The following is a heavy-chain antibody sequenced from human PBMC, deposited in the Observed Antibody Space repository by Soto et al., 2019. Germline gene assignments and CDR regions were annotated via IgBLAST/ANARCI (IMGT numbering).Heavy chain of an antibody. D-gene: IGHD6-13*01. CDR1: GGSISSSSYY. CDR2: IYYSGST. Sequence: QLQLQESGPGLVKPSETLSLTCTVSGGSISSSSYYWGWIRQPPGKGLEWIGSIYYSGSTYYNPSLKSRVTISVDTSKNQFSLKLSSVTAADTAVYYCARIAAALWDFDYWGQGTLVTVSS. CDR3: ARIAAALWDFDY. J-gene: IGHJ4*02. V-gene: IGHV4-39*01.